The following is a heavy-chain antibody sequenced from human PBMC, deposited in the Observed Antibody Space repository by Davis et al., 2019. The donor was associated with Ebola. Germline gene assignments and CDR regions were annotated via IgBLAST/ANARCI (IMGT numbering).Heavy chain of an antibody. CDR1: GFTFSSYA. CDR2: ISGSGGST. CDR3: AKVPYGSGSSNWFDP. Sequence: GESLQISCAASGFTFSSYAMSWVRQAPGKGLEWVSAISGSGGSTYYADSVKGRFTISRDNSKNTLYLQMNSLRAEDTAVYYCAKVPYGSGSSNWFDPWGQGTLVTVSS. V-gene: IGHV3-23*01. D-gene: IGHD3-10*01. J-gene: IGHJ5*02.